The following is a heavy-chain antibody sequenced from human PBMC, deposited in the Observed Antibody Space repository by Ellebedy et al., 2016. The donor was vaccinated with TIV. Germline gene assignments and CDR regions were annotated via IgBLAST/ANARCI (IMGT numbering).Heavy chain of an antibody. V-gene: IGHV4-30-4*08. D-gene: IGHD7-27*01. CDR3: ARLGQVFLNWFDP. Sequence: LRLSCSVSGGSITSGNYYWGWIRQPPGKGLEWIGAISYSGDTSHSGNTSYNPSLKSRVTVSLDTSKSQFSLKVSSVTAADTAVYYCARLGQVFLNWFDPWGQGTLVTVSS. CDR2: ISYSGDT. J-gene: IGHJ5*02. CDR1: GGSITSGNYY.